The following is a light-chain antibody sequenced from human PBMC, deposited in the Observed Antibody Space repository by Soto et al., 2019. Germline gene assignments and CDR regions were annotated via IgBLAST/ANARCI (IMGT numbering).Light chain of an antibody. J-gene: IGKJ4*01. Sequence: EIVLTQSPATLYLSPGEKATLSCRASQSVSTYLVWYQQKPGQAPRLLIYNASNRATGIPARFSGSGSGTDFTLTISSLEPEDFAGYYCQQHSNWPLTFGGGTKVEIK. V-gene: IGKV3-11*01. CDR1: QSVSTY. CDR3: QQHSNWPLT. CDR2: NAS.